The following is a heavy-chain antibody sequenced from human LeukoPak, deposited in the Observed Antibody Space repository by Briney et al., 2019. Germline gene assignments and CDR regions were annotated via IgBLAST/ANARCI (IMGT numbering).Heavy chain of an antibody. CDR3: TTITMIVVVFDY. J-gene: IGHJ4*02. CDR2: IKSKTDGGTT. Sequence: SGGSLRLSCAASGFTFSSYAMSWVRQAPGKGLEWVGRIKSKTDGGTTDYAAPVKGRFTISRDDSKNTLYLQMNSLKTEDTAVYYCTTITMIVVVFDYWGQGTLVTVSS. CDR1: GFTFSSYA. V-gene: IGHV3-15*01. D-gene: IGHD3-22*01.